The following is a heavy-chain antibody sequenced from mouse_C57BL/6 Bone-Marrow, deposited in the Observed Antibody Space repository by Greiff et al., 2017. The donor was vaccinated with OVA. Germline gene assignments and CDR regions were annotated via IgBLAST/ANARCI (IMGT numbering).Heavy chain of an antibody. J-gene: IGHJ2*01. CDR1: GFTFSSYG. V-gene: IGHV5-6*01. Sequence: VKLMESGGDLVKPGGSLKLSCAASGFTFSSYGMSWVRQPPDKRLAWVATISSGGSYTYYPDRVTGRFTISRDNAKNTLYRQMSSRKSEDTSMYYCARHGGNYLGQGTTLTGSS. CDR3: ARHGGNY. CDR2: ISSGGSYT.